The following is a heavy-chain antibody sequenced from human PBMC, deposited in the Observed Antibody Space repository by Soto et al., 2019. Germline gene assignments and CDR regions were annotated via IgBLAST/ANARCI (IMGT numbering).Heavy chain of an antibody. CDR1: GFTFSNYA. CDR3: AKDFERVRVYYFDY. J-gene: IGHJ4*02. Sequence: PGGSLRLSCAASGFTFSNYAMAWARQGPGRGLEWVSAISVSGGSTYYADSVKGRFTISRDNSKNTLYLQMNSLRAEDTAVYYCAKDFERVRVYYFDYWGQGTLVTVSS. D-gene: IGHD3-10*01. CDR2: ISVSGGST. V-gene: IGHV3-23*01.